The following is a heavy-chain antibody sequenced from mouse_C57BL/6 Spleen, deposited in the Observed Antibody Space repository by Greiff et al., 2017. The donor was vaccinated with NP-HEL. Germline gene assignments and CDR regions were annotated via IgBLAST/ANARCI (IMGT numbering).Heavy chain of an antibody. Sequence: EVKLMESGPGLVKPSQSLSLTCSVTGYSITSGYYWNWIRQFPGNKLEWMGYISYDGSNNYNPSLKNRISITRDTSKNQFFLKLNSVTTEDTATYCCARDDYDGKAFFAYWGQGTLVTVSA. V-gene: IGHV3-6*01. CDR2: ISYDGSN. J-gene: IGHJ3*01. D-gene: IGHD2-4*01. CDR1: GYSITSGYY. CDR3: ARDDYDGKAFFAY.